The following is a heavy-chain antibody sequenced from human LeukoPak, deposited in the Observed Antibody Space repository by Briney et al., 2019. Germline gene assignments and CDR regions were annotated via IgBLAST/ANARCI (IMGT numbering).Heavy chain of an antibody. V-gene: IGHV4-39*07. J-gene: IGHJ4*02. D-gene: IGHD3-16*01. CDR2: IYYSGST. Sequence: SETLSLTCTVSGGSISSSSYYWGWIRQPPGKGLEWIGSIYYSGSTYYNPSLKSRVTISVDTSKNQFSLKLSSVTAADTAVYYCAGSPLGGDFDYWGQGTLVTVSS. CDR3: AGSPLGGDFDY. CDR1: GGSISSSSYY.